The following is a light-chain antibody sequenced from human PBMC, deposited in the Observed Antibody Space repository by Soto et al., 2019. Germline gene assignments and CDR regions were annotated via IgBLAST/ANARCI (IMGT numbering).Light chain of an antibody. Sequence: EIVLTHSPGTLSLSPGERATLSCRASQSVSNNYLAWYQQKPGQAPRLLIYGASNRATGIPDRFSGSGSGTDFTLTISSLEPEDFAVYYCQQRSNWPLTFGPGTKVDI. CDR2: GAS. CDR3: QQRSNWPLT. V-gene: IGKV3D-20*02. J-gene: IGKJ3*01. CDR1: QSVSNNY.